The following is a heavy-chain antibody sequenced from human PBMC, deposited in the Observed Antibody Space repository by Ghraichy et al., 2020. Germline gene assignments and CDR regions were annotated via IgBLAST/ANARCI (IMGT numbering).Heavy chain of an antibody. CDR2: IYYSGST. D-gene: IGHD2-21*02. Sequence: SETLSLTCTVSGGSISSYYWSWIRQPPGKGLEWIGYIYYSGSTNYNPSLKSRVTISVDTSKNQFSLKLSSVTAADTAVYYCARGSRGVTPDFDYWGQGTLVTVSS. CDR1: GGSISSYY. V-gene: IGHV4-59*01. J-gene: IGHJ4*02. CDR3: ARGSRGVTPDFDY.